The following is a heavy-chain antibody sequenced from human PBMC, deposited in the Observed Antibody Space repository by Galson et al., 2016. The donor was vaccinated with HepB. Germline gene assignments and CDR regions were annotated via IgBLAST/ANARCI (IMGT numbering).Heavy chain of an antibody. CDR2: ITPGGGSS. CDR1: GFSFRLYA. CDR3: AKGRSWPPLLEY. J-gene: IGHJ4*02. D-gene: IGHD6-13*01. Sequence: SLRLSCAASGFSFRLYAMAWVRQAPEKGLEWVSSITPGGGSSYYADSVKGRFTISSDNSKSTLYLHINTLRDEDTAVYYCAKGRSWPPLLEYWGQGALVSVSS. V-gene: IGHV3-23*01.